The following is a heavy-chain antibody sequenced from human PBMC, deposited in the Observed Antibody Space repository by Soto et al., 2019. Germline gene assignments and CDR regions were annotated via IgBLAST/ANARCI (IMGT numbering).Heavy chain of an antibody. CDR1: GYTFTGYY. Sequence: ASVKVSCKASGYTFTGYYMHWVRQAPGQGLEWMGWINPNSGGTNYADSAKGRFTISRDNSKNTLYLQMNSLRAEDTAVYYCARGSYSSSYWGQGTLVTVSS. CDR3: ARGSYSSSY. D-gene: IGHD6-6*01. J-gene: IGHJ4*02. CDR2: INPNSGGT. V-gene: IGHV1-2*02.